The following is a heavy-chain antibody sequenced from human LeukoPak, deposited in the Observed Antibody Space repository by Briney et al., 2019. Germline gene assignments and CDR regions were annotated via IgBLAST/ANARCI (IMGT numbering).Heavy chain of an antibody. CDR3: AKDSHSNGYPTSFDY. D-gene: IGHD3-22*01. CDR1: GFPFSSHA. Sequence: GSLGLSFAGSGFPFSSHAMRWVRQAPGKALEWVSGISGSGASTYYADSVKGRFTISRDNSKNTLYLQMNSLRAEDTAVYYCAKDSHSNGYPTSFDYWGQGTLVTVSS. J-gene: IGHJ4*02. V-gene: IGHV3-23*01. CDR2: ISGSGAST.